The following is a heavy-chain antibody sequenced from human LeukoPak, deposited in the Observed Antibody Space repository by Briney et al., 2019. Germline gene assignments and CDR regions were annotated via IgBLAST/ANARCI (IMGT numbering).Heavy chain of an antibody. J-gene: IGHJ6*02. Sequence: GGSLRLSCAASGFTFSSYAMSWVRQAPGKGLEWVAVIWYDGSNKYHADSVKGRFTISRDNSKNALHLQMNSLRAEDTAVYYCARDFDYYDSSGYDAPLDVWGQGTTVTVSS. CDR1: GFTFSSYA. V-gene: IGHV3-33*08. D-gene: IGHD3-22*01. CDR2: IWYDGSNK. CDR3: ARDFDYYDSSGYDAPLDV.